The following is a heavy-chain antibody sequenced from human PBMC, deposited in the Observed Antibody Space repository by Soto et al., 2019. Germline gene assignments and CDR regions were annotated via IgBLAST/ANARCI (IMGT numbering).Heavy chain of an antibody. CDR3: ARARVVAASDMDV. J-gene: IGHJ6*03. D-gene: IGHD2-15*01. Sequence: GESLKISCAASGFTFSSYWMSWVRQAPGKGLEWVANIKQDGSEKYYVDSVKGRFTISRDNAKNSLYLQMNSLRAEDTAVYYCARARVVAASDMDVWGKGTTVTVSS. V-gene: IGHV3-7*01. CDR1: GFTFSSYW. CDR2: IKQDGSEK.